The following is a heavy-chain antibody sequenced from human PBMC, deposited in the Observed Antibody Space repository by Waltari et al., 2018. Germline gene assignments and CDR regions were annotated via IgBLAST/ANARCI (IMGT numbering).Heavy chain of an antibody. D-gene: IGHD6-19*01. CDR3: ARDLGGWYTYGDY. Sequence: QVQLVQSGAEVKKPGSSVKVSCKASGGTFSSYAISWVRQAPGQGLEWMGGVIPILGIANCAQKFHGIVTITADESTSTAYMELSSLRSEDTAVYYCARDLGGWYTYGDYWGQGTLVTVSS. CDR2: VIPILGIA. V-gene: IGHV1-69*04. CDR1: GGTFSSYA. J-gene: IGHJ4*02.